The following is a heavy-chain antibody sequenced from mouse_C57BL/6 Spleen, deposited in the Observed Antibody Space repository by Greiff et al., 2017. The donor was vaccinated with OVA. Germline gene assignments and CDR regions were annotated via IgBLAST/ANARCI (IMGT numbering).Heavy chain of an antibody. CDR1: GFTFSSYA. D-gene: IGHD2-4*01. V-gene: IGHV5-4*01. J-gene: IGHJ2*01. CDR3: ARVYDYDVFDY. CDR2: ISDGGSYT. Sequence: EVQLVESGGGLVKPGGSLKLSCAASGFTFSSYAMSWVRQTPEKRLEWVATISDGGSYTYYPDNVKGRFTISRDNAKNNLYLQMSHLKSEDTAMYYCARVYDYDVFDYWGQGTTLTVSS.